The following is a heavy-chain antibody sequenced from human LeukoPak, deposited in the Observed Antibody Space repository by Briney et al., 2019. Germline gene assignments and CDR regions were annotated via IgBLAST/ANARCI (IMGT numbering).Heavy chain of an antibody. D-gene: IGHD6-13*01. J-gene: IGHJ4*02. CDR2: INPSGGST. Sequence: ASVKVSCKASGYTFTSYYMHWVRQAPGQGLEWMGIINPSGGSTSYAQKFQGRVTMTRDTSTSTVYMGLSSLRSEDTAVYYCATAAAGTCDYWGQGTLVTVSS. CDR3: ATAAAGTCDY. V-gene: IGHV1-46*01. CDR1: GYTFTSYY.